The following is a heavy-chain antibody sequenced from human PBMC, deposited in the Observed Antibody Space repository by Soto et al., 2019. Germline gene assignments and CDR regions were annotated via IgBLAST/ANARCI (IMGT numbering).Heavy chain of an antibody. CDR3: ARSTWIQLWLRCLGYYFDY. J-gene: IGHJ4*02. CDR2: ISSSGSYT. D-gene: IGHD5-18*01. V-gene: IGHV3-11*05. CDR1: GFTFSDYY. Sequence: QVQLVESGGGLVKPGGSLRLSCAASGFTFSDYYMSWIRQAPGKGLEWVSCISSSGSYTNYADSVKGRFTISRDNAKTSLYLQMNSLRAEDTAVYYCARSTWIQLWLRCLGYYFDYWGQGTLVTVSS.